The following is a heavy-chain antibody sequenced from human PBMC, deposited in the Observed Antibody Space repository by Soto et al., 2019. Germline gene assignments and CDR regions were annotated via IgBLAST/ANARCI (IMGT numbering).Heavy chain of an antibody. CDR2: ISSSSSTI. Sequence: PGGSLRLSCAASGFTFSSYSMNWVRQAPGKGLEWVSYISSSSSTIYYADSVKGRFTISRDNAKNSLYLQMNSLRAEDTAVYYCARNYPHPFYYYYYYMDVWGKGTTVTVSS. D-gene: IGHD1-7*01. J-gene: IGHJ6*03. CDR1: GFTFSSYS. V-gene: IGHV3-48*01. CDR3: ARNYPHPFYYYYYYMDV.